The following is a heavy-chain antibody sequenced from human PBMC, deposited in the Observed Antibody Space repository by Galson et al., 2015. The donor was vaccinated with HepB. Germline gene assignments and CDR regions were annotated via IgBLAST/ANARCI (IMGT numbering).Heavy chain of an antibody. D-gene: IGHD2-2*01. Sequence: SLRLSCAASGFTFSSYWMHWVRHAPGKGLVWVSRMNSDGSSTNYADSVKGRFTISRDNTKNTLYLQMNSLRAEDTAVYYCARDHCSSTSCYVQYYYMDVWGKGTTVTVSS. J-gene: IGHJ6*03. CDR2: MNSDGSST. CDR1: GFTFSSYW. CDR3: ARDHCSSTSCYVQYYYMDV. V-gene: IGHV3-74*01.